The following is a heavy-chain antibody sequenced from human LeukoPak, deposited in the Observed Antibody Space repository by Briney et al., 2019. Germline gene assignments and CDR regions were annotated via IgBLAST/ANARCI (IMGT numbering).Heavy chain of an antibody. CDR3: AGGHITPRGYYYYYMDV. CDR1: GYTFTSYG. V-gene: IGHV1-18*01. D-gene: IGHD5-18*01. J-gene: IGHJ6*03. Sequence: ASVKVSCKASGYTFTSYGISWVRQAPGQGLEWMGWISAYNGNTNYAQKLQGRVSMTTDTSTSTAYMELRSLRSDDTAVYYCAGGHITPRGYYYYYMDVWGKGTTVTVSS. CDR2: ISAYNGNT.